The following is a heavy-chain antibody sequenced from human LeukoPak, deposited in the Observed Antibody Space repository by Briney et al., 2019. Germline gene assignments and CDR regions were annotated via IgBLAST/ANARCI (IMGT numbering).Heavy chain of an antibody. V-gene: IGHV4-39*07. CDR1: GGSISSTSYF. J-gene: IGHJ5*02. CDR2: VSYRGST. Sequence: SETLSLTCTVSGGSISSTSYFWGWIRQPPGKGLEWIGSVSYRGSTYYNPSLKSRVTISVYTSKNQFSMKLSSVTAADTAVYYCARRLAAAGFVHWGQGTLVTVSS. D-gene: IGHD6-13*01. CDR3: ARRLAAAGFVH.